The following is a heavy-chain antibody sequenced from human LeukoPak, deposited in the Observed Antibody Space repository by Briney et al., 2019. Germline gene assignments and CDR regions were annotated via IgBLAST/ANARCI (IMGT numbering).Heavy chain of an antibody. CDR2: IYYSGST. CDR1: GGSISSYY. Sequence: SETLSLTCTVSGGSISSYYWSWIRQPPGRGLEWIGYIYYSGSTNYNPALKSRVTISVDTSKNQFSLKLSSVTAADTAVYYCARVGSSSSFGYWGQGTLVTVSS. J-gene: IGHJ4*02. CDR3: ARVGSSSSFGY. D-gene: IGHD6-6*01. V-gene: IGHV4-59*01.